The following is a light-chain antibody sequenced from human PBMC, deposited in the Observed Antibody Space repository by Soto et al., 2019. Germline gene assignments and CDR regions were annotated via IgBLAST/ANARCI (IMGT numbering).Light chain of an antibody. J-gene: IGKJ5*01. Sequence: EIVLTQSPATLSLSPGERATLSCRASQSVRYYLAWYQQKPGQAPRLLIYDASSRATGIPARFSGSGSGTDFTLTISSLEPEDFAVYYCQQRSNWPPITFGQGTRLEIK. CDR3: QQRSNWPPIT. V-gene: IGKV3-11*01. CDR1: QSVRYY. CDR2: DAS.